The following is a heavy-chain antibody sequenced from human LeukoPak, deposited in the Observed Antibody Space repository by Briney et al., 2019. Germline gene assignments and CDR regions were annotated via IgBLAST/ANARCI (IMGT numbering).Heavy chain of an antibody. V-gene: IGHV4-59*01. CDR1: GDSINSYY. CDR3: ASLNRPYYYDSSGYYHPPPHFDY. J-gene: IGHJ4*02. Sequence: SETLSLTCTVSGDSINSYYWSWIRQPPGKGLEWIGYIYYSGSTNYNPSLKSRVTISVDTSKNQFSLKLSSVTAADTAVYYCASLNRPYYYDSSGYYHPPPHFDYWGQGTLVTVSS. D-gene: IGHD3-22*01. CDR2: IYYSGST.